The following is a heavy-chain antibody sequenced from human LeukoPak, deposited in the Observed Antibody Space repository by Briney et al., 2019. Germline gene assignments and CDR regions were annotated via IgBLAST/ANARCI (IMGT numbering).Heavy chain of an antibody. CDR1: GFTFASYA. Sequence: GGSLRLSCTASGFTFASYAMSWVRQAPGRGLEWVGFIRSKAYGGTTEYAASVKGRFTISRDDSKSIAYLQMNSLKTEDTAVYYCTRGIQLWQYYFDYWGQGTLVTVSS. CDR3: TRGIQLWQYYFDY. V-gene: IGHV3-49*04. J-gene: IGHJ4*02. CDR2: IRSKAYGGTT. D-gene: IGHD5-18*01.